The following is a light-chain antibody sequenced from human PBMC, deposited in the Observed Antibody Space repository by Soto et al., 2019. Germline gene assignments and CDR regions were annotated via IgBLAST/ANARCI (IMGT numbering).Light chain of an antibody. V-gene: IGKV3-11*01. CDR2: DAF. J-gene: IGKJ5*01. CDR3: QHRSTWPMT. Sequence: EIVLTQSPATLSLSPGDRATLSCRANQSVGSSLAWIRQRPGQAPSLVIYDAFNRASGTPARFSGSGSGTDFTLTISSLESADFATYYCQHRSTWPMTFGQGTRLEI. CDR1: QSVGSS.